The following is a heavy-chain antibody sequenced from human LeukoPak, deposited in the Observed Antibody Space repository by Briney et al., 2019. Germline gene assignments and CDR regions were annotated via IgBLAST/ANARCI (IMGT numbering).Heavy chain of an antibody. CDR1: GGSFSGYY. CDR3: ARSFCGGDCFGWFDP. J-gene: IGHJ5*02. V-gene: IGHV3-11*01. Sequence: LSLTCAVYGGSFSGYYWSWIRQAPGKGLEWVSYISSSGSTIYYADSVKGRFTISRDNAKNSLYLQMNSLRAEDTAVYYCARSFCGGDCFGWFDPWGQGTLVTVSS. D-gene: IGHD2-21*02. CDR2: ISSSGSTI.